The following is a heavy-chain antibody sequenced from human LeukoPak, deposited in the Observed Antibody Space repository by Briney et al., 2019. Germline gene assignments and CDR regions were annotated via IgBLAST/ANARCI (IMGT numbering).Heavy chain of an antibody. Sequence: ASVKVSCKAPGYTFTSYDINWVRQATGQGLEWMGWMNPKSGNTGHAQKHQGRVTMPRNTSKSTAYMELSSLRSEDTAVYYCARSIAAAGLFSLWVQGTKVTDSS. V-gene: IGHV1-8*01. CDR1: GYTFTSYD. CDR2: MNPKSGNT. CDR3: ARSIAAAGLFSL. D-gene: IGHD6-13*01. J-gene: IGHJ3*01.